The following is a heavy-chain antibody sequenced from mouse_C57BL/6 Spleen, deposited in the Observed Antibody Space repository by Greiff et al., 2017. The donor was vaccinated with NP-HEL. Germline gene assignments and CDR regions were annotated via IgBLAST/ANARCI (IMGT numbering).Heavy chain of an antibody. Sequence: VQLQQPGTELVKPGASVKLSCKASGYTFTSYWMHWVKQRPGQGLEWIGNINPSNGGTNYNEKFKSKATLTVDKSSSTAYMQLSSLTSEDSAVYYCARSTAGEADDMDYWGQGTSVTVSS. CDR2: INPSNGGT. CDR1: GYTFTSYW. CDR3: ARSTAGEADDMDY. J-gene: IGHJ4*01. V-gene: IGHV1-53*01.